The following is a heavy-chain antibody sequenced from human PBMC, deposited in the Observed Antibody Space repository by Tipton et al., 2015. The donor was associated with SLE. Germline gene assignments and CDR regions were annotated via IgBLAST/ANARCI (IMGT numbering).Heavy chain of an antibody. CDR2: ISPNGGTT. V-gene: IGHV3-64D*06. D-gene: IGHD3-22*01. Sequence: SLRLSCSASKFTFSSYSMHWVRQAPGKGLEYVSAISPNGGTTYYADSVMGRFTISRDNSKNTLYLQMSSLRTDDTAVYYCARDRNYYDSSGFFLDFWGQGTLVTVSS. CDR3: ARDRNYYDSSGFFLDF. CDR1: KFTFSSYS. J-gene: IGHJ4*02.